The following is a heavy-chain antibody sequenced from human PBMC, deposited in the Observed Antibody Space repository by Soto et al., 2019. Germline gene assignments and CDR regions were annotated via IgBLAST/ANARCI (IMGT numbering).Heavy chain of an antibody. CDR3: ARDAIAGAGAFDY. CDR1: GYTYFSYG. Sequence: QVQLVQSGAEVKKPGASVKVSCTASGYTYFSYGISWVRQAPGQGLEWLGWISAFNAKTNYAPKFQARVTLPTDASTSTAYMELRGLRSDDTAVYFCARDAIAGAGAFDYWGQGALVIVSS. J-gene: IGHJ4*02. D-gene: IGHD6-19*01. CDR2: ISAFNAKT. V-gene: IGHV1-18*04.